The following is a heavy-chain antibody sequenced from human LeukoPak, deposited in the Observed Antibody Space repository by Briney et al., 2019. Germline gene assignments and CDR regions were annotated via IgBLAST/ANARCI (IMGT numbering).Heavy chain of an antibody. J-gene: IGHJ6*03. V-gene: IGHV1-69*04. Sequence: SVKVSCKASGGTFSSYAISWVRPAPGQGLERMGRIIPILGIANYAQKFQGRVTITADESTSTAYMELSSLRSEDTAVYYCARGVFGVVIIPLGDYYYYMDVWGKGTTVTVSS. D-gene: IGHD3-3*01. CDR1: GGTFSSYA. CDR3: ARGVFGVVIIPLGDYYYYMDV. CDR2: IIPILGIA.